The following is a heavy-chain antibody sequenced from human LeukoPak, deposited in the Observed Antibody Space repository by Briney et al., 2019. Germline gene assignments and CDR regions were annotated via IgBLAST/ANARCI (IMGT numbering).Heavy chain of an antibody. CDR3: ARNCGDGYNFEPRFDY. V-gene: IGHV4-30-2*01. D-gene: IGHD5-24*01. CDR1: GGSISSGDYY. J-gene: IGHJ4*02. Sequence: SSETLSLTCTVSGGSISSGDYYWSWIRQPPGKGLEWIGYIYHSGSTYYNPSLKSRVTISVDRSKNQFSLKLSSVTAADTAVYYCARNCGDGYNFEPRFDYWGQGTLVTVSS. CDR2: IYHSGST.